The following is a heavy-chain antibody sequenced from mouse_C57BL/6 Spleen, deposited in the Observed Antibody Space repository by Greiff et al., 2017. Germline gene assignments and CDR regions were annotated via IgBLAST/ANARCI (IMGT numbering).Heavy chain of an antibody. CDR2: IYPGSGST. J-gene: IGHJ2*01. D-gene: IGHD2-1*01. Sequence: QVQLQQPGAELVKPGASVKMSCKASGYTFTSYWITWVKQRPGQGLEWIGDIYPGSGSTNYNEKFKSKATLTVDTSSSTSYMQLSSLTSEASAVYYCAREEGNYHYDFDYWGQGTTRTVSS. CDR3: AREEGNYHYDFDY. CDR1: GYTFTSYW. V-gene: IGHV1-55*01.